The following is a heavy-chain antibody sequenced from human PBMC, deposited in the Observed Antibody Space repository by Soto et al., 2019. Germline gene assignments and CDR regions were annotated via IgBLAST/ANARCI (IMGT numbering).Heavy chain of an antibody. J-gene: IGHJ4*02. D-gene: IGHD3-3*01. V-gene: IGHV1-18*01. CDR1: GYTFTSYG. CDR2: ISAYNGNT. CDR3: ARGTSRFLPDDY. Sequence: ASVTVSCKASGYTFTSYGIIWVRQAPGQGLEWMGWISAYNGNTNYAQKLQGRVTMTTDTSTSTAYMELRSLRSDDTAVYYCARGTSRFLPDDYWGQGTLVTVSS.